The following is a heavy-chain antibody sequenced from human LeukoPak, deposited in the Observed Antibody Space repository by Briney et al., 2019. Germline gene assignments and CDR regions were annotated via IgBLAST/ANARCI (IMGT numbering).Heavy chain of an antibody. CDR1: GGTFSSYA. Sequence: SVKVSCKASGGTFSSYAISWVRPAPGQGLEWMGGIIPIFGTANYVQKFQGRVTITTDESTSTAYMELSSLRSEDTAVYYCASTYYCSSTSCYTKRANYYYYYMDVWGKGTTVTVSS. J-gene: IGHJ6*03. CDR3: ASTYYCSSTSCYTKRANYYYYYMDV. D-gene: IGHD2-2*02. V-gene: IGHV1-69*05. CDR2: IIPIFGTA.